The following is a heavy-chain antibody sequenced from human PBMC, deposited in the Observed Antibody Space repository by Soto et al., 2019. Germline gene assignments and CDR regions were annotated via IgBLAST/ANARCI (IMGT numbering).Heavy chain of an antibody. Sequence: ASVKVSCKASGYTFTGYDINWVRQATGQGLEWMGWMNPNSGNTGYAQKFQGRVTMTRNTSISTAYMELSSLRSEDTAVYYCARGRITIYELVLHHYWAQRSLVLVSS. CDR3: ARGRITIYELVLHHY. CDR2: MNPNSGNT. D-gene: IGHD3-3*01. V-gene: IGHV1-8*01. CDR1: GYTFTGYD. J-gene: IGHJ4*02.